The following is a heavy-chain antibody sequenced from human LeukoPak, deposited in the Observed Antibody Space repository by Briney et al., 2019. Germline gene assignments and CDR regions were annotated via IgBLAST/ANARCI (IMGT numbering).Heavy chain of an antibody. J-gene: IGHJ5*02. D-gene: IGHD3-3*01. Sequence: SETLSLTCTVSGGSISSGSYYWSWIRQPAGKGLEWIGRIYTSGSTNYNPSLKSRVTISVDTSKNQFSLKLSSVTAADTAVYYCARDLEGDFWSGYYSNWFDPWGQGTLVTVSS. CDR1: GGSISSGSYY. CDR2: IYTSGST. CDR3: ARDLEGDFWSGYYSNWFDP. V-gene: IGHV4-61*02.